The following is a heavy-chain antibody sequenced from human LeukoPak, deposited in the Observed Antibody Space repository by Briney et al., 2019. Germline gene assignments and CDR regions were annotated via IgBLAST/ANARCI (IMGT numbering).Heavy chain of an antibody. V-gene: IGHV1-24*01. Sequence: ASVKVSCKVSGYTLTELSMHWVRQAPGKGLEWMGGFDPEDGETIYAQKFQGRVTMTEDTSTDTAYMELSSLRAEDTAVYYCARDGENIYSYGSNYFDYWGQGTLVTASS. CDR3: ARDGENIYSYGSNYFDY. CDR1: GYTLTELS. D-gene: IGHD5-18*01. J-gene: IGHJ4*02. CDR2: FDPEDGET.